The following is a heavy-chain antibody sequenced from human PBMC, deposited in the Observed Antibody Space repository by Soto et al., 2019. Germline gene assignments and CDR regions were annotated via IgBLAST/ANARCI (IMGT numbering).Heavy chain of an antibody. V-gene: IGHV5-10-1*01. CDR1: VYSFTSYW. J-gene: IGHJ6*02. CDR3: ARHLRDIVVVPTGMDV. D-gene: IGHD2-2*01. CDR2: IDPSDSYT. Sequence: PGEPLKISCKGSVYSFTSYWISWVRQMPGKGLEWMGRIDPSDSYTNYSPSFQGHVTISADKSISTAYLQWSSLKASDTAMYYCARHLRDIVVVPTGMDVWGQGTTVTVSS.